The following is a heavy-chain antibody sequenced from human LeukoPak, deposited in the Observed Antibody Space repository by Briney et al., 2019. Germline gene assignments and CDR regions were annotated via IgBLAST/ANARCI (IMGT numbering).Heavy chain of an antibody. J-gene: IGHJ4*02. CDR2: IWYDGSNK. V-gene: IGHV3-33*01. CDR3: ARVPHRGVATIINFDY. D-gene: IGHD5-12*01. CDR1: GFXFSSYG. Sequence: PGGSLRLSCAASGFXFSSYGMHWVRQAPGKGLEWVAVIWYDGSNKYYADSVKGRFTISRDNSKNTLYLQMNSLRAEDTAVYYCARVPHRGVATIINFDYWGQGTLVTVSS.